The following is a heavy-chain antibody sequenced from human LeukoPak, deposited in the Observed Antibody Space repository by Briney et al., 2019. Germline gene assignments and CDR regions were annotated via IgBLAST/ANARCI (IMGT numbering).Heavy chain of an antibody. CDR3: ARTYYDSSGYYHGADY. V-gene: IGHV4-38-2*02. CDR1: GYSISSGYY. Sequence: SETLSLTCTVSGYSISSGYYWGWIRQPPGKGLEWIGSIYHSGSTYYNPSLKSRVTISVDTSKNQFSLKLSSVTAADTAVYYCARTYYDSSGYYHGADYWGQGTLVTVSS. J-gene: IGHJ4*02. D-gene: IGHD3-22*01. CDR2: IYHSGST.